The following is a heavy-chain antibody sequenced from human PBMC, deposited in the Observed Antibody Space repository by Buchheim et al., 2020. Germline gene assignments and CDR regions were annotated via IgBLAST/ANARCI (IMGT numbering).Heavy chain of an antibody. CDR1: GFTFSSYG. CDR2: ISYDGSNK. CDR3: AKPYDFCPHCYFDY. J-gene: IGHJ4*02. Sequence: QVQLVESGGGVVQPGRSLRLSCAASGFTFSSYGMHWVRQAPGKGLEWVAVISYDGSNKYYADSVKGRFTISRDNSKNTLYLQMNSLRAEDTAVYYCAKPYDFCPHCYFDYWGQGTL. D-gene: IGHD3-3*01. V-gene: IGHV3-30*18.